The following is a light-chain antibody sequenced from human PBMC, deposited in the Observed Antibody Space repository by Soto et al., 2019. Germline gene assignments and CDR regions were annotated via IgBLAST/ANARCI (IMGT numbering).Light chain of an antibody. CDR2: WAS. J-gene: IGKJ3*01. V-gene: IGKV4-1*01. CDR1: QSVLSSSNNKNY. CDR3: QQYYSSPLT. Sequence: DIVMTQSPDSLAVSLGERATINCKSSQSVLSSSNNKNYLTWYQQKPGQPPKLLIYWASTWESGVPDRFSGSGSGTDFTLTISSLQAEDVAVYYCQQYYSSPLTFGPGTKVDIK.